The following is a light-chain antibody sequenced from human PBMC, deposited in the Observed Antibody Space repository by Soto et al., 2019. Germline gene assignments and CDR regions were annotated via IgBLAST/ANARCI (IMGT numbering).Light chain of an antibody. V-gene: IGLV2-14*01. J-gene: IGLJ1*01. CDR1: SSDVGGYNY. CDR3: CSHTSSNTYV. CDR2: DVS. Sequence: QSALTQPASVSGSPGXSXTISCTGTSSDVGGYNYVSWYQQHPGKAPKLMICDVSNRPSGVSNHFSGSKSGNTASLTISGLQAEDEADYYCCSHTSSNTYVFGTGTKLTVL.